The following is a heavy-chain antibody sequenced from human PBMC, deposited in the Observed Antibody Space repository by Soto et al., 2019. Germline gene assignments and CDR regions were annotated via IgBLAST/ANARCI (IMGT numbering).Heavy chain of an antibody. V-gene: IGHV1-46*01. CDR1: GYTFTSYY. Sequence: QVQLVQSGAEVKKPGASVKVSCKASGYTFTSYYMHWVRQAPGQGLEWMGIINPSGGSTSYAQKFQGGVTMTRDTSTSTVYMELSSLRSEDTAVYYCNFVVPAAIGGGDYWGQGTLVTVSS. J-gene: IGHJ4*02. D-gene: IGHD2-2*02. CDR2: INPSGGST. CDR3: NFVVPAAIGGGDY.